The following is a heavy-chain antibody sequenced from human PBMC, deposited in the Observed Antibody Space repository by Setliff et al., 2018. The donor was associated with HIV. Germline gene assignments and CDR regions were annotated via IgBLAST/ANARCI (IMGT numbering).Heavy chain of an antibody. Sequence: GGSLRLSCAASGFTFSSYSMNWVRQAPGKGLEWVSFISGNSGAVTYADSVKGRFTISRDNARNSLYLQINSLRAEDTAVYYCARDAPLYSNYVGYFDYWGQGTLVTVSS. CDR3: ARDAPLYSNYVGYFDY. J-gene: IGHJ4*02. CDR1: GFTFSSYS. D-gene: IGHD4-4*01. CDR2: ISGNSGAV. V-gene: IGHV3-48*01.